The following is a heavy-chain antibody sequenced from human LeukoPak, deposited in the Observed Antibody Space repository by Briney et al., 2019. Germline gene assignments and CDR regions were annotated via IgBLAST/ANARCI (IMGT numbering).Heavy chain of an antibody. CDR3: ARDGVVPAAISYMDV. V-gene: IGHV3-21*01. J-gene: IGHJ6*03. CDR2: ISSSSSYI. D-gene: IGHD2-2*02. Sequence: GGSLRLSCAASGFTFSSYEMNWVRQAPGKGLEWVSSISSSSSYIYYADSVKGRFTISRDNAKNSLYLQMNSLRAEDTAVYYCARDGVVPAAISYMDVWGKGTTVTISS. CDR1: GFTFSSYE.